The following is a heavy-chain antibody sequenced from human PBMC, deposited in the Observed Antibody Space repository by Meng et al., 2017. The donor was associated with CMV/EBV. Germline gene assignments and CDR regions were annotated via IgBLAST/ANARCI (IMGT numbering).Heavy chain of an antibody. V-gene: IGHV3-74*01. Sequence: GGSLRLSCAASGSTFSRYWMHWVRQAPGKGLVWVSHIFSDGRTTNYADSVKGRFTISRDNDKNALYLQMNSLRAEDTAVYYCARGGASVAGLRHYYYYNMDVWGLGTTVTVSS. D-gene: IGHD6-19*01. J-gene: IGHJ6*02. CDR1: GSTFSRYW. CDR3: ARGGASVAGLRHYYYYNMDV. CDR2: IFSDGRTT.